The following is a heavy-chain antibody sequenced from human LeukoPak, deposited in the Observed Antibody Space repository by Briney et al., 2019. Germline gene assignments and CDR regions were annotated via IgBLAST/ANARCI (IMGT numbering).Heavy chain of an antibody. J-gene: IGHJ6*03. CDR3: AKNGDRGAYCSGGSCYPYYYYYMDV. Sequence: GGSLRLSCAASGFTFSSYWMHWVRQAPGKGLVWVSRINSDGSSTSYADSVKGRFTISRDNAKNSLYLQMNSLRAEDTAVYYCAKNGDRGAYCSGGSCYPYYYYYMDVWGKGTTVTISS. CDR2: INSDGSST. V-gene: IGHV3-74*01. D-gene: IGHD2-15*01. CDR1: GFTFSSYW.